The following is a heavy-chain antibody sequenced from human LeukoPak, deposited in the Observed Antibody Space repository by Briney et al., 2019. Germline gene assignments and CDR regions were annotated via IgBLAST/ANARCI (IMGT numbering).Heavy chain of an antibody. Sequence: PSETLSLTCAVTGGSISRSYWSWIRQPPGKGLEWIGYIFSSGSTNYNPSLRNRVSISVDTSRNQFSLKLSSVTAADTAVYYCARHLLTGDATGGFDFWGQGTLVTVSS. CDR1: GGSISRSY. J-gene: IGHJ4*02. V-gene: IGHV4-59*01. CDR3: ARHLLTGDATGGFDF. CDR2: IFSSGST. D-gene: IGHD2-21*01.